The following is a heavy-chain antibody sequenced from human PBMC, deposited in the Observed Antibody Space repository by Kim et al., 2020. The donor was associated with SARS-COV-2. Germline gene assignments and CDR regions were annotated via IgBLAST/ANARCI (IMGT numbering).Heavy chain of an antibody. D-gene: IGHD6-19*01. CDR3: ARKAVTGTGGPFDY. CDR1: GFTFSDYR. CDR2: ISEDGSDK. Sequence: GGSLRLSCVASGFTFSDYRMHWVRQATGRGLEWVAAISEDGSDKFYPDSVRGRFTISRDNSKNTLDLQMNGLRVEDTAVFYCARKAVTGTGGPFDYWGQGALVTVSS. J-gene: IGHJ4*02. V-gene: IGHV3-30-3*01.